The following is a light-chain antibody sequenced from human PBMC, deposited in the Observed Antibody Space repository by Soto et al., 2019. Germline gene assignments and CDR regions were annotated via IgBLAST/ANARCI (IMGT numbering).Light chain of an antibody. CDR2: KAS. J-gene: IGKJ1*01. CDR1: QSISRL. Sequence: DIQLTRSPSTLSASVGDRVTITCRASQSISRLLAWYQQKPGKAPKPLIYKASSLESGVPSRLSGSASGTEFPLTITSMQPDDSATYYCQQYNTYWTFGHGTQVDI. CDR3: QQYNTYWT. V-gene: IGKV1-5*03.